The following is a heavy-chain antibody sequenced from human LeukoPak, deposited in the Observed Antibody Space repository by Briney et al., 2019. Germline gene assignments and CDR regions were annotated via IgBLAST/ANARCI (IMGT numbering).Heavy chain of an antibody. CDR1: GFMFSDYA. J-gene: IGHJ4*02. CDR2: IKQDGSEK. D-gene: IGHD3-10*01. CDR3: ERDIGPLGFDY. V-gene: IGHV3-7*01. Sequence: GGSLRLSCVASGFMFSDYAMSWVRQAPGKGLEWVANIKQDGSEKYYVASVKGRFTISRDNAKNSLYLQMNSLRAEDTAVYYCERDIGPLGFDYWGQGTLVTVSS.